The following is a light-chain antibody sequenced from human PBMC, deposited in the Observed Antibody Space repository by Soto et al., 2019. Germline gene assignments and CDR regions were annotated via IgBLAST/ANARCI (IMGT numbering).Light chain of an antibody. Sequence: QSALTQPPSASGSPGQSVTISCTGTSSDVGGYNYVSWYQQHPGKAPKLIIYEVSKRPSGVPDRFSGYKSGNTASLTVSGLQAEDEADYYCSSYAGSNNVVFGGGTKLTVL. CDR1: SSDVGGYNY. V-gene: IGLV2-8*01. J-gene: IGLJ2*01. CDR2: EVS. CDR3: SSYAGSNNVV.